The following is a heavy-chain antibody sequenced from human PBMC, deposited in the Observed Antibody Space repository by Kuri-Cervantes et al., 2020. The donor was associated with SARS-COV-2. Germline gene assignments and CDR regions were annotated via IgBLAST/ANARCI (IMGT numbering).Heavy chain of an antibody. J-gene: IGHJ4*02. Sequence: SETLSLTCTVSGGSISSSSYYWGWIRQPPGKGLEWIGSIYYSGSTYYNPSLKSRVTISVDRSKNQFSLKLSSVTAADTAVYYCARACVGGDYVDYWGQGTLVTVSS. D-gene: IGHD2-21*01. CDR2: IYYSGST. V-gene: IGHV4-39*07. CDR1: GGSISSSSYY. CDR3: ARACVGGDYVDY.